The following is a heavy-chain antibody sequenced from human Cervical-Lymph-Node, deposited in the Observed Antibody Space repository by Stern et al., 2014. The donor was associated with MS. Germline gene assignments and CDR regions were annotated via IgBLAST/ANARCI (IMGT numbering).Heavy chain of an antibody. CDR1: GYTFASFY. D-gene: IGHD5-12*01. CDR2: LIPTGGYT. Sequence: DQLVESGAEVKKPGASGKGSCKASGYTFASFYMHWVRQAPGQGLAWMGILIPTGGYTTYAQKFQGRVTMTRETSTSTAYMELTSLRSEDTAVYYCARGYRGYRGFDVYHFYYGMDVWGRGTTVIVSS. CDR3: ARGYRGYRGFDVYHFYYGMDV. V-gene: IGHV1-46*01. J-gene: IGHJ6*02.